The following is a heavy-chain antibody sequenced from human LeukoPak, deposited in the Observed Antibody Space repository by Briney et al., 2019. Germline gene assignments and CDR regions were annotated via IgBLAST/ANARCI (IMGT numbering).Heavy chain of an antibody. Sequence: SCKASGYTFTSYGISWVRQAPGQGLEWMGWIXXYNGNTNYAQKLQGRVTMTTDTSTSTAYMELRSLRSDDTAVYYCARVPIVVVPAAPYYYYYGMDVWGKGTTVTVSS. V-gene: IGHV1-18*04. D-gene: IGHD2-2*01. J-gene: IGHJ6*04. CDR2: IXXYNGNT. CDR3: ARVPIVVVPAAPYYYYYGMDV. CDR1: GYTFTSYG.